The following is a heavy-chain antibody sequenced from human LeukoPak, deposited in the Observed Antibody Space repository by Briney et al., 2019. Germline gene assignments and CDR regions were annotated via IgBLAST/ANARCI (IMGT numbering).Heavy chain of an antibody. D-gene: IGHD6-13*01. CDR3: ARESGDITAPKKNFDF. Sequence: RGASVKVSCKTSGYTFSTYYVHWERQTPGQGLEWMAAINPSDIKKYYAQEFQGRVAVTWDTSTSTVYMELSSLRSEDTAVYYCARESGDITAPKKNFDFWGQGTLITVSS. V-gene: IGHV1-46*01. J-gene: IGHJ4*02. CDR1: GYTFSTYY. CDR2: INPSDIKK.